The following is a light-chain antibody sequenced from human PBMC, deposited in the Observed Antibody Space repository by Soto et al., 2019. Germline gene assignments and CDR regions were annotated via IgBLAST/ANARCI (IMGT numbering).Light chain of an antibody. CDR1: QSVNTY. J-gene: IGKJ1*01. CDR2: AAS. CDR3: QQGYSNPWT. Sequence: DIQMTQSPSSLSASVGDRVTITCRASQSVNTYLHWYQQKAGQAPKLLIYAASNLQSGVPSRFSGRGSGTDFTLTVDSLQHEDFATYYCQQGYSNPWTFGQGTKVEVK. V-gene: IGKV1-39*01.